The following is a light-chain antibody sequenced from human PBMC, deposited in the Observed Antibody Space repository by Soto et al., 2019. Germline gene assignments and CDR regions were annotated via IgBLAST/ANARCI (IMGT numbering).Light chain of an antibody. CDR2: TIN. CDR3: AAWDHSLNGVV. J-gene: IGLJ3*02. CDR1: SSNIGSNT. V-gene: IGLV1-44*01. Sequence: QSVLTQPPSASGTPGQRVTISCSGSSSNIGSNTVNWYQQLPGTAPKLLIYTINQRPSGVPDRFSGSRSGTSASLAISGLQSEDEAHYYCAAWDHSLNGVVFGGGTKLTVL.